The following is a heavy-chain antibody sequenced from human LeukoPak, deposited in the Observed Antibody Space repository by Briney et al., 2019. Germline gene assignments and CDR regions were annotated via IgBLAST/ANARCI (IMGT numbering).Heavy chain of an antibody. J-gene: IGHJ5*02. D-gene: IGHD3-10*01. CDR3: ARLSVWFGERLGWFDP. Sequence: SETLSPTCAVYGGSFSGYYWSWIRQPPGKGLEWIGEINHSGSTNYNPSLKSRVTISVDTSKNQFSLKLSSVTAADTAVYYCARLSVWFGERLGWFDPWGQGTLVTVSS. V-gene: IGHV4-34*01. CDR2: INHSGST. CDR1: GGSFSGYY.